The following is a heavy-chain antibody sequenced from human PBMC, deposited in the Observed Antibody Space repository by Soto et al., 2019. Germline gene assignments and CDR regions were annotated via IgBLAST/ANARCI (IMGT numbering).Heavy chain of an antibody. D-gene: IGHD3-3*01. CDR2: IWYDGSNK. Sequence: GKGLEWVALIWYDGSNKYYAESVKGRFTISRDNSKNTLYLQMNSVRAEDTAVYYFARDYVRFFQAEDGIRDL. CDR3: ARDYVRFFQAEDGIRDL. V-gene: IGHV3-33*01. J-gene: IGHJ2*01.